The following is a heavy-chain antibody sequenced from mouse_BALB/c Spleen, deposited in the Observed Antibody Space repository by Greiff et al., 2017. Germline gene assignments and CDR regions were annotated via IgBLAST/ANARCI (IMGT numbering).Heavy chain of an antibody. CDR1: GYTFTSYV. D-gene: IGHD2-4*01. CDR3: ARKICYDYDGGAFAY. V-gene: IGHV1-14*01. CDR2: INPYNDGT. J-gene: IGHJ3*01. Sequence: VQLQQSGPELVKPGASVKMSCKASGYTFTSYVMHWVKQKPGQGLEWIGYINPYNDGTKYNEKFKGKATLTSDKSSSTAYMELSSLTSEDSAVYYCARKICYDYDGGAFAYWGQGTLVTVSA.